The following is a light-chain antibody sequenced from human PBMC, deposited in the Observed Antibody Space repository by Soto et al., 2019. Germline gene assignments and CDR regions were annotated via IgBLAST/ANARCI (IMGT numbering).Light chain of an antibody. CDR1: SSDVGRYTL. CDR3: CSYAGDITWV. CDR2: VIS. V-gene: IGLV2-23*02. Sequence: QSALTQPASVSASPGQSITISCTGTSSDVGRYTLVSWYQQHPGKAPKLLIYVISERPSGVSSRFSGSKSGNTASLTISGVKAEDEADYYCCSYAGDITWVFGGGTKVTVL. J-gene: IGLJ3*02.